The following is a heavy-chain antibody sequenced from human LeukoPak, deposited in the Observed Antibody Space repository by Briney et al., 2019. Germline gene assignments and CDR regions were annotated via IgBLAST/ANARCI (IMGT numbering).Heavy chain of an antibody. J-gene: IGHJ5*02. V-gene: IGHV4-39*07. Sequence: SETLSLTCTVSGGSISSSSYYWGWIRQPPGKGLEWIGSIYYSGSTYYNPSLKSRVTISVDTSKNQFSLKLSSVTAADTAVYYCARGYWFDPWGQGTLVTVSS. CDR3: ARGYWFDP. CDR1: GGSISSSSYY. CDR2: IYYSGST.